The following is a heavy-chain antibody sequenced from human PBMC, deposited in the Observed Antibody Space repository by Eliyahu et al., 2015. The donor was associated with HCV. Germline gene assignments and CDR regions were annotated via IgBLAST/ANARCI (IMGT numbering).Heavy chain of an antibody. CDR2: ISGYDAKA. CDR1: GYRFDDFG. Sequence: VHLEQSGPDVKKPGASVKISCKASGYRFDDFGISWVRQAPGQGLEWMGWISGYDAKALTAENFQGRVTMTRDTSTGTSTMLLKRVRSDDTAVYYCGRDILGRIDFWGQGSLVVVSS. V-gene: IGHV1-18*04. CDR3: GRDILGRIDF. J-gene: IGHJ4*02. D-gene: IGHD3-16*01.